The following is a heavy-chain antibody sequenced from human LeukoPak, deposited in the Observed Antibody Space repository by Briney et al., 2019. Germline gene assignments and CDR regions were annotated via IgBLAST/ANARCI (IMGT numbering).Heavy chain of an antibody. Sequence: SGTLSLTCAVYGGSFSGYYWNWIRQPPGKGLEWIGHIYYSGSTMYNPSLESRVTISLDTSRNQFSVMLTSVTAADTAVYYCARLGFCSGGRCLPDFWGQGTLVTVSS. V-gene: IGHV4-59*08. CDR2: IYYSGST. J-gene: IGHJ4*02. D-gene: IGHD2-15*01. CDR3: ARLGFCSGGRCLPDF. CDR1: GGSFSGYY.